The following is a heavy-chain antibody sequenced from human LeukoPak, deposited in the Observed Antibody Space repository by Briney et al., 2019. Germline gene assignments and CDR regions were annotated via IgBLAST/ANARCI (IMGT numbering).Heavy chain of an antibody. J-gene: IGHJ4*02. V-gene: IGHV4-34*01. Sequence: YXXXLRQPPGKXLEWIGEINHSGSTNYNPSLKSRVTISVDTSKNQFSLKLSSVTAADTAVYYCARGYYDSSGHDYWGQGTLVTVSS. D-gene: IGHD3-22*01. CDR2: INHSGST. CDR1: Y. CDR3: ARGYYDSSGHDY.